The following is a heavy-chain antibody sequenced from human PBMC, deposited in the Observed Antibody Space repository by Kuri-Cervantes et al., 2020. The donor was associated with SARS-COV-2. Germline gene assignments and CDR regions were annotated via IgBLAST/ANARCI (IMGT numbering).Heavy chain of an antibody. D-gene: IGHD3-22*01. J-gene: IGHJ6*02. Sequence: GESLKISCAASGFTFSSYSMNWVRQAPGKGLEWVSSISSSSSYIYYADSVKGRFTISRDNAKNSLYLQMNSLRAEDTAVYYCARDIPKITLILIAIFKESYAMDVWGQGTTVTVSS. CDR3: ARDIPKITLILIAIFKESYAMDV. V-gene: IGHV3-21*01. CDR1: GFTFSSYS. CDR2: ISSSSSYI.